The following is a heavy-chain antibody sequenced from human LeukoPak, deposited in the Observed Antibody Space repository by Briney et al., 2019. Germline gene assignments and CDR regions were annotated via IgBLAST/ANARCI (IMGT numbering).Heavy chain of an antibody. V-gene: IGHV3-9*01. D-gene: IGHD3-22*01. CDR3: AKPTHYDDAFDI. J-gene: IGHJ3*02. Sequence: GGSLRLSCAGSGFIFNNYAMHWVRQPPGKGLEWVSGISWNSGSIDYADSVKGRFTISRDNAKNSLYLQMNSLRVEDTAFYYCAKPTHYDDAFDIWGQGTMVTVSS. CDR2: ISWNSGSI. CDR1: GFIFNNYA.